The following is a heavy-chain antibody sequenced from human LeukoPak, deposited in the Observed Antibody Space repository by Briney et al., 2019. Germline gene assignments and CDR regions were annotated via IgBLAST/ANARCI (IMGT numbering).Heavy chain of an antibody. CDR1: GFALTSHT. D-gene: IGHD2-2*01. CDR3: AKGNYAPSRGYYYYGMDV. Sequence: PGGSLRLSCVASGFALTSHTMSWVRQAPGKGLEWVAFLSADGNVDSYADSVKGRFTISRDNSKNTLYLQMNSLRAEDTAVYYCAKGNYAPSRGYYYYGMDVWGQGTTVTVSS. J-gene: IGHJ6*02. V-gene: IGHV3-30-3*02. CDR2: LSADGNVD.